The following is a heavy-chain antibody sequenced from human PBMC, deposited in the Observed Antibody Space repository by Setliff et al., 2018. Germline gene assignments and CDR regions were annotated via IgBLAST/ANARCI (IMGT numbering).Heavy chain of an antibody. Sequence: SETLSLTCAVYGDPFTDYYWSWLRQPPGKGLEWIAEINHSGSTNYNPSLKSRLTISVDASTNQLSLKLYSVTAADTAVYYCRYWSGYYNNDYWGQGTLVTVSS. V-gene: IGHV4-34*01. CDR3: RYWSGYYNNDY. J-gene: IGHJ4*02. CDR2: INHSGST. CDR1: GDPFTDYY. D-gene: IGHD3-3*01.